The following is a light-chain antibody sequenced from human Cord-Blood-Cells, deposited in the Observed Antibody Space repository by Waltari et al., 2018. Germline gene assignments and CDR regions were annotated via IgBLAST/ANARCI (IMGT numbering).Light chain of an antibody. V-gene: IGKV1-39*01. CDR2: AAS. J-gene: IGKJ3*01. CDR1: QSISSY. Sequence: DIQMTQSPSSLYASVGDRVTITCRASQSISSYLNWYQQKPGKAPKLLIYAASSLQSWVPSRFSGSGSGTDFTLTISSLQPEDFATYYCQQSYSTPFTFGPGTKVDIK. CDR3: QQSYSTPFT.